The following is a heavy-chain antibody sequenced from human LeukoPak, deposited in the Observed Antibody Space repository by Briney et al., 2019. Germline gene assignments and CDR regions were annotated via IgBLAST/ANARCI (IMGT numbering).Heavy chain of an antibody. CDR1: GGSFSGYY. J-gene: IGHJ4*02. CDR2: INHSGST. D-gene: IGHD2-15*01. V-gene: IGHV4-34*01. Sequence: PSETLSLTCAVYGGSFSGYYWSWIRQPPGKGLEWIGEINHSGSTNYNPSLKSRVTISADTSKNQFSLKLSSVTAADTAVYYCARGGRGGMLGRYCSGGSCYSKYFDYWGQGTLVTVSS. CDR3: ARGGRGGMLGRYCSGGSCYSKYFDY.